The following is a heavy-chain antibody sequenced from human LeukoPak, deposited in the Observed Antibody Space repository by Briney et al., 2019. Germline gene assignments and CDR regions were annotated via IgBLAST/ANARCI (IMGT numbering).Heavy chain of an antibody. J-gene: IGHJ4*02. V-gene: IGHV3-30*18. CDR2: ISYGGNYK. CDR1: GFTFSNYG. D-gene: IGHD5-18*01. CDR3: AKDHTAKDNSFDY. Sequence: GGSLRLSCAASGFTFSNYGMQGVRQAPGKGGEGVAYISYGGNYKYYADSVKARLTISRHNSNNTLNLQMDSLTVEDTAVYYCAKDHTAKDNSFDYWGQGTLVTVSS.